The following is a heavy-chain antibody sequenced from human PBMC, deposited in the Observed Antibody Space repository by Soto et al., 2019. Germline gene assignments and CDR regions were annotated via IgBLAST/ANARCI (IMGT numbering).Heavy chain of an antibody. Sequence: QVQLVQSGAEVKKPGSSVKVSCKASGGTFSSYTISWVRQAPGQGLEWMGRIIPILGIANYAQKFQGRVTITADKSTSTAYMELSSLRSEDTAVYYCAGALTVRHGMDVWGQGTTVTVSS. CDR1: GGTFSSYT. CDR2: IIPILGIA. D-gene: IGHD3-3*02. V-gene: IGHV1-69*02. J-gene: IGHJ6*02. CDR3: AGALTVRHGMDV.